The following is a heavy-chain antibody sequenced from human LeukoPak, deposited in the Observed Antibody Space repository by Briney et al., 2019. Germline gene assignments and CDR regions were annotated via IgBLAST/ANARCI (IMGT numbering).Heavy chain of an antibody. CDR2: IYYSGST. V-gene: IGHV4-59*01. CDR3: ARDLWGSPYYYMDV. Sequence: KASETLSLTCTVSGGPISSYYWSWIRQPPGKGLEWIGYIYYSGSTNYNPSLKSRVTISVDTSKNQFSLKLSSVTAADTAVYYCARDLWGSPYYYMDVWGKGTTVTVSS. J-gene: IGHJ6*03. D-gene: IGHD7-27*01. CDR1: GGPISSYY.